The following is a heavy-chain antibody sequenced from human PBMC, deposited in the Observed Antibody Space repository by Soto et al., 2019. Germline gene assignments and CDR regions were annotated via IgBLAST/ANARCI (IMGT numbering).Heavy chain of an antibody. CDR2: IIPILGTG. Sequence: QVQLVQSGPEVKKSGSSVKVSCELSGGTFTTDTISWLRRAPGQGLEWMGRIIPILGTGNYAQKFQGRVTITEDKSTNTGYMELSSLTSEDTAVYYCAREEGSYYMATFPFYHLDVWGNGTTVTVSS. CDR1: GGTFTTDT. CDR3: AREEGSYYMATFPFYHLDV. D-gene: IGHD3-10*01. V-gene: IGHV1-69*08. J-gene: IGHJ6*03.